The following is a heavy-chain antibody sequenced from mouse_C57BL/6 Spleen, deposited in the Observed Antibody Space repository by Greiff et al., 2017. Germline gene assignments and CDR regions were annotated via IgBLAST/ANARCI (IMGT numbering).Heavy chain of an antibody. CDR2: IDPSDSYT. J-gene: IGHJ2*01. V-gene: IGHV1-59*01. CDR1: GYTFTSYW. Sequence: QVQLQQPGAELVRPGTSVKLSCKASGYTFTSYWMHWVKQRPGQGLEWIGMIDPSDSYTTYNQKFKGKATLTVDTSSRTAYMPLSSLPSEAAAVYFYARLKGGSLGYFDYWGQGTTLTVSS. CDR3: ARLKGGSLGYFDY. D-gene: IGHD1-1*02.